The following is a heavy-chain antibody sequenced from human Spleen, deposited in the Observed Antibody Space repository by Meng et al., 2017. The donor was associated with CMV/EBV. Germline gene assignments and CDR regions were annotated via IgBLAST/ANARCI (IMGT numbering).Heavy chain of an antibody. J-gene: IGHJ4*02. CDR2: ISSDGGRT. D-gene: IGHD6-6*01. CDR3: ATREGSSSFDY. V-gene: IGHV3-64*02. CDR1: GFSFTTSP. Sequence: LSCAASGFSFTTSPMHWVRQAPGKGLEYVSAISSDGGRTYYVDSVKGRFTISRDNSKNTLFLQMGSLRPDDTAVYYCATREGSSSFDYWGQGVLVTVSS.